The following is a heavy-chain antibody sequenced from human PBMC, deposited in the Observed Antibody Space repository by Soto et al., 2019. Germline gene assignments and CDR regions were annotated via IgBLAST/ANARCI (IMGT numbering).Heavy chain of an antibody. D-gene: IGHD3-22*01. CDR2: IYYSGGT. V-gene: IGHV4-39*02. CDR1: GGSISSSSYY. CDR3: AREGLDSSGWYYFDC. J-gene: IGHJ4*02. Sequence: QLQLQESGPGLVKPSETLSLTCTVSGGSISSSSYYWGWIRQPPGKGLEWIGSIYYSGGTYYNPSRKSRVTISVDTSNNQLSLKLSAVTAADTAVYYCAREGLDSSGWYYFDCWGQGTLVTVSS.